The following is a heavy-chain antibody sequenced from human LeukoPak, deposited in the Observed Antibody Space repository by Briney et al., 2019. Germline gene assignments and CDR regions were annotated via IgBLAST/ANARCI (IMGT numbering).Heavy chain of an antibody. Sequence: GGSLRLSCAASGFTFSSYSMNWVRQAPGKGLEWVSAISGSGGSIYYADSVKGRFTISRDNFKNTLYLQMNSLRAEDTAVYHCAKLPYFAYFDYWGQGTLVSVSS. J-gene: IGHJ4*02. CDR1: GFTFSSYS. CDR3: AKLPYFAYFDY. CDR2: ISGSGGSI. V-gene: IGHV3-23*01. D-gene: IGHD3-9*01.